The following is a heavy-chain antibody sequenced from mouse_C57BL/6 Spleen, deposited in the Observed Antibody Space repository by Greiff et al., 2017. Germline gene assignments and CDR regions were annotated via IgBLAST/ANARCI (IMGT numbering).Heavy chain of an antibody. Sequence: EVKLMESGGDLVKPGGSLKLSCAASGFTFSSYGMSWVRQTPDKRLEWVATISSGGSYTYYPDSVKGRFTISRDNAKNTLYLQMSSLKSEDTAMYYCALDFDYWGQGTTLTVSS. CDR2: ISSGGSYT. J-gene: IGHJ2*01. D-gene: IGHD3-1*01. CDR3: ALDFDY. V-gene: IGHV5-6*01. CDR1: GFTFSSYG.